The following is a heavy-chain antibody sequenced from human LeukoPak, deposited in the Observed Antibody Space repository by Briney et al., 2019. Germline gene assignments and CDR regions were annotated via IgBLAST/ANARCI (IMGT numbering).Heavy chain of an antibody. CDR3: ARLPFYDSSGY. J-gene: IGHJ4*02. CDR2: IYYSGST. V-gene: IGHV4-59*08. CDR1: GDSISSYY. Sequence: SETRSLTCTVSGDSISSYYWSWIRQPPGKGLEWIGYIYYSGSTNYNPSLKSRVTISVGTSKNQFSLKLSSVTAADTAVYYCARLPFYDSSGYWGQGTLVTVSS. D-gene: IGHD3-22*01.